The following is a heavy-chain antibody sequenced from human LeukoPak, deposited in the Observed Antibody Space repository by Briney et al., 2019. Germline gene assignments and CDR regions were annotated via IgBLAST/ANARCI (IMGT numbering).Heavy chain of an antibody. V-gene: IGHV1-8*01. D-gene: IGHD3-3*01. CDR2: MNPNSGNT. J-gene: IGHJ5*02. Sequence: ASVKVSCKASGYTFTSYDINWVRQATGQGLEWMGWMNPNSGNTGYAQKFQGRVTMTRNTSISTAYMELSSLRSEDTAVYYCARTGLYYDFWSGYNSNWFDPWGQGTLVTVSS. CDR3: ARTGLYYDFWSGYNSNWFDP. CDR1: GYTFTSYD.